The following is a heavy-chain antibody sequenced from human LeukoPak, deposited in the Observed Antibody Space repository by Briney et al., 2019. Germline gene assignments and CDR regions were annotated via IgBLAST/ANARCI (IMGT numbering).Heavy chain of an antibody. J-gene: IGHJ4*02. D-gene: IGHD7-27*01. CDR3: AKDGDDSYFDY. Sequence: GGSLRLSCAASGFIFTGYFMSWVRQAPGKGLEWVASIKHDGSEKYYVDSVKGRFTISRDNSKNTLYLQMNSLRAEDTAVYYCAKDGDDSYFDYWGQGTQVTVSS. V-gene: IGHV3-7*03. CDR2: IKHDGSEK. CDR1: GFIFTGYF.